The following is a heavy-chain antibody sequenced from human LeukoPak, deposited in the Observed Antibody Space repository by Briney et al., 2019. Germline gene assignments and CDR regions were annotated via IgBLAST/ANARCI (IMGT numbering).Heavy chain of an antibody. V-gene: IGHV1-69*01. D-gene: IGHD6-13*01. Sequence: ASVKVSCKASGGTFSSYAISWVRQAPGQGLEWMGGIIPIFGTANYAQKFQGRVTITADESTSTAYMELSSLRSEDTAMYHCAKKGTSWSPRFDPWGQGILVTVSS. J-gene: IGHJ5*02. CDR2: IIPIFGTA. CDR3: AKKGTSWSPRFDP. CDR1: GGTFSSYA.